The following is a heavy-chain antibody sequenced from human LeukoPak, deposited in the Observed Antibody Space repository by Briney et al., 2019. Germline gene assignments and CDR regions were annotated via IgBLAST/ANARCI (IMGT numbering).Heavy chain of an antibody. CDR3: ARDRIAVAGTGGFDY. Sequence: ASVKVSFKASGYTFTSYAMHWVRQAPGQRLEWMGWINAGNGNTKYSQKFQGRVTITRDTSASTAYMELSSLRSEDTAVYYCARDRIAVAGTGGFDYWGQGTLVTVSS. CDR2: INAGNGNT. V-gene: IGHV1-3*01. J-gene: IGHJ4*02. CDR1: GYTFTSYA. D-gene: IGHD6-19*01.